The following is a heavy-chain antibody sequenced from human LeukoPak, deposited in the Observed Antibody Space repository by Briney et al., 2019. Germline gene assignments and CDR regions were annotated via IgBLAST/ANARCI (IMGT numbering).Heavy chain of an antibody. V-gene: IGHV3-23*01. CDR1: GFTFSSYA. CDR3: AKDLSHYYDSSGYSFPAA. CDR2: ISGSGGST. D-gene: IGHD3-22*01. J-gene: IGHJ4*02. Sequence: GGSLRLSCAASGFTFSSYAMSWVRQAPGKGLERVSAISGSGGSTYYADSVKGRFTISRDNTKNTLYLQMNSLRAEDTAVYHCAKDLSHYYDSSGYSFPAAWGQGTLVTVSS.